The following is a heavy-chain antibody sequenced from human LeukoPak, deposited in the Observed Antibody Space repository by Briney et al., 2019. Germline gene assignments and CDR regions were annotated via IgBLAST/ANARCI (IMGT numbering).Heavy chain of an antibody. CDR1: GYTFTSYG. V-gene: IGHV1-46*01. Sequence: ASVKVSCKASGYTFTSYGISWVRQAPGQGLEWMGIINPSGGSTSYAQKFQGRVTMTRDTSTSTVYMELSSLRSEDTAVYYCARASSRAPGYWGQGTLVTVSS. J-gene: IGHJ4*02. D-gene: IGHD3-16*02. CDR3: ARASSRAPGY. CDR2: INPSGGST.